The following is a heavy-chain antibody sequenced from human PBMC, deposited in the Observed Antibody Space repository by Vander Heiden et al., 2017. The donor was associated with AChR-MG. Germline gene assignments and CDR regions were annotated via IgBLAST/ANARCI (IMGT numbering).Heavy chain of an antibody. Sequence: QVRLQESGPGLVKPSQTLSLTCTVSVGSMSSGAYYWTWIRQHPEKGLEWIGYISSSGTTYHNPSLLSRISVSLDRSKNQFSLKLSSVTAADTAVYYCARGGHSGSYFSGMDVWGQGTTVTVSS. CDR1: VGSMSSGAYY. J-gene: IGHJ6*02. CDR2: ISSSGTT. D-gene: IGHD3-10*01. CDR3: ARGGHSGSYFSGMDV. V-gene: IGHV4-31*03.